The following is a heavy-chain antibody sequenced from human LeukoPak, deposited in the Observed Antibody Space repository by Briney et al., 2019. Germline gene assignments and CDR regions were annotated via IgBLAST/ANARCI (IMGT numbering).Heavy chain of an antibody. V-gene: IGHV3-53*01. J-gene: IGHJ4*02. CDR3: AREIGGGLHHFEY. D-gene: IGHD1-26*01. Sequence: GGSLRLSCAASGXTVSSNYVSWVRQAPGKGLEWVSTLYSDDDVFDGTTYYADSVKGRFTISRDSSQTTLYLDLNSLGAEDTAMYYCAREIGGGLHHFEYWGQGTLVTVSS. CDR1: GXTVSSNY. CDR2: LYSDDDVFDGTT.